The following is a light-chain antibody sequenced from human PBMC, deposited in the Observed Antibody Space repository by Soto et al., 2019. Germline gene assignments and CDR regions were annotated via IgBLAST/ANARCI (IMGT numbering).Light chain of an antibody. CDR1: PSVSRDF. V-gene: IGKV3-20*01. Sequence: EIVLTQSPGTLSLSPWETATLSCRASPSVSRDFLVWYQHKRGQPPRLLLYGGSIRATGTPDRFSGSGSGTEFTLTISRLEPEDVGVYYCQQYGFSPTFGQGTKVDIK. J-gene: IGKJ1*01. CDR3: QQYGFSPT. CDR2: GGS.